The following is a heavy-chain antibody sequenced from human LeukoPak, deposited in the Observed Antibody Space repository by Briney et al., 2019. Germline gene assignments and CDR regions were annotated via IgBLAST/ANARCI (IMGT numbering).Heavy chain of an antibody. CDR3: ARLPSSSWYSAFDI. CDR2: IYYSGST. V-gene: IGHV4-59*08. J-gene: IGHJ3*02. D-gene: IGHD6-13*01. CDR1: GGSISSYY. Sequence: PSETLSFTCTVSGGSISSYYWSWIRQPPGKGLEWIGYIYYSGSTNYNPSLKSRVTISVDTSKNQFSLKLSSVTAADTAVYYCARLPSSSWYSAFDIWGQGTMVTVSS.